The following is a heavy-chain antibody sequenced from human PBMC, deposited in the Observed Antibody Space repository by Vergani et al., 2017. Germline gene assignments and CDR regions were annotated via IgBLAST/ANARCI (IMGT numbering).Heavy chain of an antibody. CDR1: GYTFTSYY. V-gene: IGHV1-69*01. CDR3: ARSDSGAAADPKFLYYYYFMAV. J-gene: IGHJ6*03. CDR2: IIPIFGTE. D-gene: IGHD6-13*01. Sequence: QVQLVQSGAEVKKPGASVKVSCKASGYTFTSYYMHWVRRAPGQGLEWMGGIIPIFGTENYAQNFQGRVTITADESTSTAYMELSSLRSEDTAVYYCARSDSGAAADPKFLYYYYFMAVWGKGTTVTVSS.